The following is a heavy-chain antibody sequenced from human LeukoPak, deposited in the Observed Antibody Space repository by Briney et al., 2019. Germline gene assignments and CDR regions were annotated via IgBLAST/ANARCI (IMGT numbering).Heavy chain of an antibody. Sequence: GSLRLSCTASGFTLSTSWMSWVRQIPGKGLEWIGEIHQSGSTNYHASLKSRVTIAVDTSKNQFYLKVTSLTAADTAVYYCVTSIALAGWGAFDTWGQGTMVTVSS. D-gene: IGHD2-8*02. CDR1: GFTLSTSW. V-gene: IGHV4-4*02. J-gene: IGHJ3*02. CDR2: IHQSGST. CDR3: VTSIALAGWGAFDT.